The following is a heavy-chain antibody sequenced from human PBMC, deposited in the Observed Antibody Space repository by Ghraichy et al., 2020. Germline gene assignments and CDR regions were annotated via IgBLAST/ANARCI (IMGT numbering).Heavy chain of an antibody. CDR2: IYYSGST. J-gene: IGHJ4*02. D-gene: IGHD6-19*01. CDR1: GGSISSGGYY. Sequence: SETLSLTCTVSGGSISSGGYYWSWIRQHPGKGLEWIGYIYYSGSTYYNPSLKSRVTISVDTSKNQFSLKLSSVTAADTAVYYCARGAQKRGIIAVAPRSKYYFDYWGQGTLVTVSS. V-gene: IGHV4-31*03. CDR3: ARGAQKRGIIAVAPRSKYYFDY.